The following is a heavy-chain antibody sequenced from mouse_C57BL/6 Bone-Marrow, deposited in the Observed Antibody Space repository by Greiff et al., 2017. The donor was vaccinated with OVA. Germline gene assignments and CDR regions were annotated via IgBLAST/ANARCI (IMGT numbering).Heavy chain of an antibody. J-gene: IGHJ4*01. CDR1: GYTFTDYY. Sequence: QVQLQQSGPELVKPGASVKISCKASGYTFTDYYINWVKQRPGQGLEWIGWIFPGSGSTYYNEKFKGKATLTVDKSSSTAYMLLSSLTSEDSAVYFCARTGSRDYDWDAMDYWGQGTSVTVSS. D-gene: IGHD2-4*01. CDR3: ARTGSRDYDWDAMDY. CDR2: IFPGSGST. V-gene: IGHV1-75*01.